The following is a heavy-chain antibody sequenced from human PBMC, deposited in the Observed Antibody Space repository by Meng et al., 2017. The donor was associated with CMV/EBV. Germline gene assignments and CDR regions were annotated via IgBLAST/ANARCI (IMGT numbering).Heavy chain of an antibody. J-gene: IGHJ6*02. CDR1: GGTFSSYA. V-gene: IGHV1-69*05. Sequence: SVMVSCRAAGGTFSSYAISWVRQAPGQGLEWRGGIIPTFGTANYAQKFQGRVTITTDESTSTAYMELSSLRSEDTAVYYCARAYRTSPYGMDDWGQGTTVTVSS. CDR2: IIPTFGTA. CDR3: ARAYRTSPYGMDD. D-gene: IGHD1-7*01.